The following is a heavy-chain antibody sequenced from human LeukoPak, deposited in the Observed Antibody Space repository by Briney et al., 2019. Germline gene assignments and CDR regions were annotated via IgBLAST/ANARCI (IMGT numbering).Heavy chain of an antibody. Sequence: GGSLRLSCAASGFTFSSFAMSWVRQAPGKGLEWVSAISASGVSTYYADSVKGRFTISRDNSRNTLYLQVNSLRAEDTAIYYCAKGASGNYYIYFDYWGQGTLVTVSS. CDR1: GFTFSSFA. CDR2: ISASGVST. J-gene: IGHJ4*02. V-gene: IGHV3-23*01. CDR3: AKGASGNYYIYFDY. D-gene: IGHD1-26*01.